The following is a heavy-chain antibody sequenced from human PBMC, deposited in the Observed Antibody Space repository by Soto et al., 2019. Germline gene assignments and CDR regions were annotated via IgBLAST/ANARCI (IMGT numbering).Heavy chain of an antibody. V-gene: IGHV2-5*02. CDR1: GFSLAASGVG. CDR2: IYWDDDK. D-gene: IGHD3-10*01. CDR3: AHTNPTMGGVWFDF. J-gene: IGHJ4*02. Sequence: QITLKESGPTLVKPTQTLTLTCTFSGFSLAASGVGVGWIRQPPGKALECLALIYWDDDKRYNPSLRTRLTIIKDTSKNQVVLIMTNVDPVDTATYYCAHTNPTMGGVWFDFWGLGTLVTVSS.